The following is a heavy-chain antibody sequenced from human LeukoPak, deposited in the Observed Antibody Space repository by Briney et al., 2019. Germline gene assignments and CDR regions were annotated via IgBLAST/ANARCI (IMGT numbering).Heavy chain of an antibody. CDR2: INWNGGST. CDR3: ARAGQQLDGDYFDY. Sequence: SGGSLRLSCAASGFTFDDYGMSWVRQAPGKGLEWVSGINWNGGSTGYADSVKGRFTISRDNAKNSLYLQMNSLRAEDTALYYCARAGQQLDGDYFDYWGQGTLVTVSS. J-gene: IGHJ4*02. CDR1: GFTFDDYG. V-gene: IGHV3-20*04. D-gene: IGHD6-13*01.